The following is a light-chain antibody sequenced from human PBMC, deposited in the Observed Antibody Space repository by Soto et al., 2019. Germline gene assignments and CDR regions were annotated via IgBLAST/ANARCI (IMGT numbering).Light chain of an antibody. CDR3: QEALNEPWT. J-gene: IGKJ1*01. Sequence: DVRLTQSPSSLSSCVGDIFTISCRPNQSISCFLSWYQRRPGRAPKLLIYGASNLLSGVPSRFSGSRSGTEFTLVISSLQVDDFATYYCQEALNEPWTFGQGTKVDIK. CDR1: QSISCF. CDR2: GAS. V-gene: IGKV1-39*01.